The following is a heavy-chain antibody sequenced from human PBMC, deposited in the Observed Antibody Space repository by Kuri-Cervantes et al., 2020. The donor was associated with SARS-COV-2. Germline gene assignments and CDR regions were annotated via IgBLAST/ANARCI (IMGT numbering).Heavy chain of an antibody. CDR1: GGSISSSSYY. CDR3: ARAGYYGSSWANNYYYYGMDV. CDR2: IYYSGST. J-gene: IGHJ6*02. V-gene: IGHV4-39*01. Sequence: SETLSLTCTVSGGSISSSSYYWGWIRQPPGKGLEWIGSIYYSGSTYYNPSLKSRVTISVDTSKNQFSLKLSSVTAADTAVYYCARAGYYGSSWANNYYYYGMDVWGQGTTVTVSS. D-gene: IGHD6-13*01.